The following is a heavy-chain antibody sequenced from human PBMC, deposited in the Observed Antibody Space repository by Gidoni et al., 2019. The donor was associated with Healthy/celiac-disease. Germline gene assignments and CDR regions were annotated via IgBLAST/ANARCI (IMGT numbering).Heavy chain of an antibody. V-gene: IGHV3-30-3*01. J-gene: IGHJ3*02. CDR3: ARIAVAARGDAFDI. D-gene: IGHD6-19*01. Sequence: QVQLVESGGGVVQPGRSLRLSCAASGFPFSSYAMPWVRQAPGKGLEWVAVISYDGSNKYYADSVKGRFTISRDNSKNTLYLQMNSLRAEDTAVYYCARIAVAARGDAFDIWGQGTMVTVSS. CDR1: GFPFSSYA. CDR2: ISYDGSNK.